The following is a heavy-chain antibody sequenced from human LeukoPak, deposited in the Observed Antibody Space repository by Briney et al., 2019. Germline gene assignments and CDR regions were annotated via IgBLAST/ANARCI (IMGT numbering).Heavy chain of an antibody. D-gene: IGHD6-13*01. CDR2: IIPIFGTA. CDR1: GGTFSSYA. V-gene: IGHV1-69*05. CDR3: AGENRIAAAGYGIWFDP. Sequence: SVKVSCKASGGTFSSYAISLVRQAPGQGLEWMGGIIPIFGTANYAQKFQGRVTITTDESTSTAYMELSSLRSEDTAVYYCAGENRIAAAGYGIWFDPWGQGTLVTVSS. J-gene: IGHJ5*02.